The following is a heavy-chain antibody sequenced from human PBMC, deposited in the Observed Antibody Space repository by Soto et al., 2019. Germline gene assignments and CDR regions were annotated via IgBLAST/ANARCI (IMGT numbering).Heavy chain of an antibody. CDR3: ASLSGGRFLDKGDY. CDR2: INHFGSP. D-gene: IGHD3-3*01. CDR1: NGSFMGYY. V-gene: IGHV4-34*01. Sequence: QVQLHQWGAGLLKPSEILSLTCAVYNGSFMGYYWTWVRQPPGKGLEWIGEINHFGSPNYNPSLKSRVAISIDTSKQPFSLRLNSLTAADTAVYYCASLSGGRFLDKGDYWGQGIQVIVSS. J-gene: IGHJ4*02.